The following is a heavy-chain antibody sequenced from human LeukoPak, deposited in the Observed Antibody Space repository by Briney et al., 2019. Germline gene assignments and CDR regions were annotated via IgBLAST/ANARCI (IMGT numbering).Heavy chain of an antibody. CDR1: GYTFTGYY. Sequence: ASVKVSCKASGYTFTGYYMHWMRQAPGQGLEWMGWINPNSGGTNYAQKFQGRVTMTRDTSISTAYMELSRLRSDDTAVYYCARGRYDFWSGYYEDFERTFDYWGQGTLVTVSS. V-gene: IGHV1-2*02. D-gene: IGHD3-3*01. J-gene: IGHJ4*02. CDR3: ARGRYDFWSGYYEDFERTFDY. CDR2: INPNSGGT.